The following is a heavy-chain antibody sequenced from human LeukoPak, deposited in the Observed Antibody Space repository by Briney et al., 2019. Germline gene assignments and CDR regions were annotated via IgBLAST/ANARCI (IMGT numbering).Heavy chain of an antibody. V-gene: IGHV1-18*01. CDR3: ARGENYYHYYMDA. CDR1: GYTFTNFA. J-gene: IGHJ6*03. Sequence: ASVKVSCKASGYTFTNFAITWVRQAPGQGLEWMGWISTSNGYTNYAQKFQGRVTMTKDTSTNTAYMELRSLKSDDTAVYYCARGENYYHYYMDAWGKGTTVTVSS. CDR2: ISTSNGYT.